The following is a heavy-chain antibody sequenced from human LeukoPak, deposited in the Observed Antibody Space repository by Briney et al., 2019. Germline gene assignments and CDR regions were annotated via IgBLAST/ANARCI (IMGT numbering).Heavy chain of an antibody. J-gene: IGHJ4*02. CDR3: AKSRGSYWVPEFDY. CDR2: ISGSGDST. CDR1: GFTFSNYA. Sequence: GGSLRLSSAASGFTFSNYAMSWVRQAPGKGLEWVSDISGSGDSTNYADSVKGRFTISRDNSKNTLYLQMNSLRAEDTAIYYCAKSRGSYWVPEFDYWGQGTLVTVSS. V-gene: IGHV3-23*01. D-gene: IGHD1-26*01.